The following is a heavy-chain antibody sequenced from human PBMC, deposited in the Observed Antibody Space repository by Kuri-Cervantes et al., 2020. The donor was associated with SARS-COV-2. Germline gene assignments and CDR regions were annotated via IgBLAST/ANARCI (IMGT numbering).Heavy chain of an antibody. Sequence: GGSLRLSCAASGFTFSNYGMHCVRQAPGKGLEWVALVSYDGSYKYYAGSVRGRFTISRDNSNKTVYLQMNSLRTEDTAVYYCAKSRSEGGGFFDYGVDVWGQGTTVTDSS. CDR2: VSYDGSYK. J-gene: IGHJ6*02. V-gene: IGHV3-30*18. CDR3: AKSRSEGGGFFDYGVDV. CDR1: GFTFSNYG. D-gene: IGHD3-3*01.